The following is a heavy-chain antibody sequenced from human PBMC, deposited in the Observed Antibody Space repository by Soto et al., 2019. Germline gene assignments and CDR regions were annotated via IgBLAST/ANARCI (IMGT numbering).Heavy chain of an antibody. CDR1: GFTFSGSA. D-gene: IGHD2-2*01. Sequence: EVQLVESGGGLVQPGGSLKLSCAASGFTFSGSAMHWVRQASGKGLEWVGRIRSKANSYATAYAASVKGRFTISRDDSKNTAYLQMNSLXTEDTXVYYXXRTXPAXXXXXPXDWFDPWGQGTLVTVSS. CDR3: XRTXPAXXXXXPXDWFDP. V-gene: IGHV3-73*01. J-gene: IGHJ5*02. CDR2: IRSKANSYAT.